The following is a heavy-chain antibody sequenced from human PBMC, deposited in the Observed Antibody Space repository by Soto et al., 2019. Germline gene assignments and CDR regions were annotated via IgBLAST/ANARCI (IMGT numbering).Heavy chain of an antibody. CDR1: GFTFSSYA. Sequence: GGSLRLSCAASGFTFSSYAMHWVRQAPGKGLEWVAVISYDGNNKYYADSVKGRFTISRDNSKNTLYLQMNSLRAEDAAVYYCARGGYYDSSGYFDFWGQGTLVTVSS. J-gene: IGHJ4*02. V-gene: IGHV3-30*04. CDR3: ARGGYYDSSGYFDF. D-gene: IGHD3-22*01. CDR2: ISYDGNNK.